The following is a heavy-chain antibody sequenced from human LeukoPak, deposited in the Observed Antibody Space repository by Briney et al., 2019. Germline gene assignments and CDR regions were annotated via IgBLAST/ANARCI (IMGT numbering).Heavy chain of an antibody. CDR1: GFTFSSYA. CDR2: ISGSGGST. D-gene: IGHD1-26*01. CDR3: AKGGPSGANKNPHLKS. V-gene: IGHV3-23*01. Sequence: GGSLRLSCAASGFTFSSYAMSWVRQAPGKGLEWVSAISGSGGSTYYADSVKGRFTISRDNSKNTLYLQMNNLRAEDTAVYYCAKGGPSGANKNPHLKSWGQGTLVTVSS. J-gene: IGHJ4*02.